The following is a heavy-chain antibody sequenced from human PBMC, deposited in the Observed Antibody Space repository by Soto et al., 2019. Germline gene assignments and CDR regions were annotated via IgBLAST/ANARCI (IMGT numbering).Heavy chain of an antibody. V-gene: IGHV3-49*04. J-gene: IGHJ4*02. CDR1: GFTFGDYA. D-gene: IGHD6-13*01. CDR3: TREGAAAAFDY. CDR2: IRSKAYGGTT. Sequence: GGSLRLSCTASGFTFGDYAMSWVRQAPGKGLEWVGFIRSKAYGGTTEYAASVKGRFTISRDDSKSIAYLQMNSLKTEDTAVYYCTREGAAAAFDYWGQGTLVTVSS.